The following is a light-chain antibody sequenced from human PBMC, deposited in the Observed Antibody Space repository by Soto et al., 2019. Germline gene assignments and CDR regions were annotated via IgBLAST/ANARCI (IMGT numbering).Light chain of an antibody. Sequence: DIQMTQSPSSLSASVGDRVTITCRASQGITNYLAWYQQKPGKVPKLLIYGASTLQSGVPSRFSGSGSGTDFTLTISSLQPEDFAIYYCQQTYTTPEITFGQGTRLEIK. J-gene: IGKJ5*01. CDR2: GAS. CDR1: QGITNY. CDR3: QQTYTTPEIT. V-gene: IGKV1-27*01.